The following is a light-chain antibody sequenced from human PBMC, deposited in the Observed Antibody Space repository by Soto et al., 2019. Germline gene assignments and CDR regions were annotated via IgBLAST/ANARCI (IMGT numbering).Light chain of an antibody. J-gene: IGKJ5*01. V-gene: IGKV2-30*02. CDR2: DVS. CDR3: QQYNIWPFS. CDR1: QILVHSDGNTY. Sequence: DVVMTPSPLSLPVTLGQPASISFRSSQILVHSDGNTYLNWYQQKSGQSPRLLIYDVSIRATGVPARFSATGSETDFTLTISGLQSEDSAVYFCQQYNIWPFSFGQGTRLEIK.